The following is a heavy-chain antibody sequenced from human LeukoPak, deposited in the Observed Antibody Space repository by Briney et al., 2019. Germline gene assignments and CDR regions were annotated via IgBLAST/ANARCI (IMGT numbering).Heavy chain of an antibody. V-gene: IGHV3-23*01. Sequence: GGSPRLSCAASGFTFSSYAMSWVRQAPGKGLEWVSAISGSGGSTYYADSVKGRFTISRDNSKNTLYLQMNSLRAEDTAVYYCAKDAFYYYDSSGYYPFDYWGQGTLVTVSS. CDR1: GFTFSSYA. CDR2: ISGSGGST. D-gene: IGHD3-22*01. J-gene: IGHJ4*02. CDR3: AKDAFYYYDSSGYYPFDY.